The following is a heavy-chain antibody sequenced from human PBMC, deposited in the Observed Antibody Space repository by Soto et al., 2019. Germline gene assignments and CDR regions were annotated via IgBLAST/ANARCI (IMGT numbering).Heavy chain of an antibody. CDR3: ASHNDNLDYLLDNWFHP. CDR2: SSSTGST. Sequence: TPTLPLTCTVSGGSISSSGYYCGWIRQPPGNGLEGIGSSSSTGSTYYNPSLKSRVTISVDTSKNQFSLKLSSVTAADTAVYYCASHNDNLDYLLDNWFHPWGQGTLVT. V-gene: IGHV4-39*01. J-gene: IGHJ5*02. D-gene: IGHD2-15*01. CDR1: GGSISSSGYY.